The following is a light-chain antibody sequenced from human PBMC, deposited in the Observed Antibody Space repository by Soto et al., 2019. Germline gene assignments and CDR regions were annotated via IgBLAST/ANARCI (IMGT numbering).Light chain of an antibody. V-gene: IGKV3-20*01. CDR1: QSVSSN. CDR2: GAS. CDR3: QQYGSSPPIT. Sequence: EIVMTQSPATLSVSPWERATLSCRASQSVSSNLAWYQQKPGQAPRLLIYGASSRATGIPDRFSGSGSGTDFTLTISRLEPEDFAVYYCQQYGSSPPITFGGGTKVDIK. J-gene: IGKJ4*01.